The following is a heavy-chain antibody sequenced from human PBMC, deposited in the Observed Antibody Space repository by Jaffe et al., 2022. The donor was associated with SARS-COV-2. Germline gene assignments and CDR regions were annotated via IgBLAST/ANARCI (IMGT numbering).Heavy chain of an antibody. J-gene: IGHJ4*02. CDR2: ISDDGYYK. CDR3: ARPGGGYCSSTHCYSSYFDY. Sequence: QVQLVESGGGVVQPGRSLRLSCAASTFFSSYTMHWVRQAPGKGLEWVAAISDDGYYKYYADSVKGRFTISRDNSKNTLYLQMNSLTTEDTAVYYCARPGGGYCSSTHCYSSYFDYWGQGTLVSVSS. D-gene: IGHD2-2*03. V-gene: IGHV3-30-3*01. CDR1: TFFSSYT.